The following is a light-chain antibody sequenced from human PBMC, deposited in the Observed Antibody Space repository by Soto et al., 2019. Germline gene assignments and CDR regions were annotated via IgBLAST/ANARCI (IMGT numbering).Light chain of an antibody. V-gene: IGKV1-39*01. Sequence: DIQMTQSPSSLSASVGDRVTITCRASQSISSYLNWYQQKPGKAPKLLIYAASSLQSGVPSRFSGSGSGTDFTLTISSLQPEDFATYSCQQSYSTPYTFGQGTNLEIK. J-gene: IGKJ2*01. CDR3: QQSYSTPYT. CDR1: QSISSY. CDR2: AAS.